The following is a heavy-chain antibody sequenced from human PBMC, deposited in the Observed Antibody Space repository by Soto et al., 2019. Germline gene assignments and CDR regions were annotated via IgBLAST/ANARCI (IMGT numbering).Heavy chain of an antibody. CDR3: ARGDPLIPIY. CDR2: IHNSGTT. D-gene: IGHD3-16*01. V-gene: IGHV4-31*03. J-gene: IGHJ4*02. CDR1: GASISSSVYY. Sequence: SETLSLTCTVSGASISSSVYYWSWIRQHPGKGLEWIGYIHNSGTTYNNPSLESRITISADTSKNQFSLKVNSVTAADTAVYYCARGDPLIPIYWGQGALVTVSS.